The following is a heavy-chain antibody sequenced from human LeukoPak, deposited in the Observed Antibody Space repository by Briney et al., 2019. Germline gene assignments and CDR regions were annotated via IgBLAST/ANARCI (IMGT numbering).Heavy chain of an antibody. CDR1: GYTFTSYY. CDR3: ARNGADCSGGSCYSRAMGY. J-gene: IGHJ4*02. D-gene: IGHD2-15*01. CDR2: INPSGGST. V-gene: IGHV1-46*01. Sequence: ASVKVSCKASGYTFTSYYMHWVRQAPGQGLEWMGIINPSGGSTSYARKFQGRVTMTRDTSTSTVYMELSSLRSEDTAVYYCARNGADCSGGSCYSRAMGYWGQGTLVTVSS.